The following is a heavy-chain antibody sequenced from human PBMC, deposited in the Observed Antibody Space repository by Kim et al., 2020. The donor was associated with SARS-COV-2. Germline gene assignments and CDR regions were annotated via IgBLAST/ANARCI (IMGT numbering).Heavy chain of an antibody. Sequence: SETLSLTCAVYGGSFSGYYWSWIRQPPGKGLEWIGEINHSGSTNYNPSLKSRVTISVDTSKNQFSLKLSSVTAADTAVYYCARALDGFIAVAGKGFDYWGQGTLVTVSS. J-gene: IGHJ4*02. CDR2: INHSGST. D-gene: IGHD6-19*01. CDR3: ARALDGFIAVAGKGFDY. CDR1: GGSFSGYY. V-gene: IGHV4-34*01.